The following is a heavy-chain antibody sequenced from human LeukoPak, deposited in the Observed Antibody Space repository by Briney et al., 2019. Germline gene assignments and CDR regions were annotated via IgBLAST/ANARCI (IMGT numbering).Heavy chain of an antibody. CDR2: INPSGGST. J-gene: IGHJ4*02. V-gene: IGHV1-46*01. CDR1: GYTFTSYY. Sequence: ASVKVSFKASGYTFTSYYMHWVRQAPGQGLEWMGIINPSGGSTSYAQKFQGRVTMTRDTSTSTVYMELSSLRSEDTAVYYCSRGEYQLLYDYWGQGTQVTVSS. D-gene: IGHD2-2*02. CDR3: SRGEYQLLYDY.